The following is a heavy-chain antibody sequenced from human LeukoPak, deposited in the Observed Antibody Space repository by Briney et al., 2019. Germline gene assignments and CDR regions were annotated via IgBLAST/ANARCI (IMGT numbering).Heavy chain of an antibody. Sequence: SETLSLTCAVYGGSFSGYYWTWIRQPPGKGLEWIGEINHSGSTNYNPSLKSRVTISVDTSKNQFSLKLSSVTAADTAVYYCERGITGTTYWGQGTLVTVSS. CDR2: INHSGST. CDR1: GGSFSGYY. CDR3: ERGITGTTY. V-gene: IGHV4-34*01. J-gene: IGHJ4*02. D-gene: IGHD1-20*01.